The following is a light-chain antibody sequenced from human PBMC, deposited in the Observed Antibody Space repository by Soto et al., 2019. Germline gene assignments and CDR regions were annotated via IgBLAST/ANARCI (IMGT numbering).Light chain of an antibody. V-gene: IGKV3-15*01. Sequence: EIVLTQSPATLSLSPGERATLSCRASQSVRSYLAWYQQKPGQAPRLLIYGASTRATDMPGRFSGRGAGAEFTLTISSLQSEDFAVYYCQQYRSWPRTFGQGTKVDIK. CDR2: GAS. CDR1: QSVRSY. J-gene: IGKJ1*01. CDR3: QQYRSWPRT.